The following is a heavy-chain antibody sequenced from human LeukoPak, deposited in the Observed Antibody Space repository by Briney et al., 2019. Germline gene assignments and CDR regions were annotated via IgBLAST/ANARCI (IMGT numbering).Heavy chain of an antibody. D-gene: IGHD6-19*01. CDR3: AKEEKWLADSYGLDV. V-gene: IGHV3-30*18. CDR2: ISYDRSNK. J-gene: IGHJ6*02. Sequence: GRSLRLSCAASGFTFSGYGMHWVRQAPGKGLEWVAVISYDRSNKDYGDSVKGRFTISRDNSKNTLDLQMNSLRAEDTAVYYCAKEEKWLADSYGLDVWGQGTTVTVSS. CDR1: GFTFSGYG.